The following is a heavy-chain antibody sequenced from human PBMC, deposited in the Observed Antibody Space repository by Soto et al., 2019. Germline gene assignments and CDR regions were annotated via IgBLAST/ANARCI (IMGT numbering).Heavy chain of an antibody. CDR2: ISYDGSNK. D-gene: IGHD2-2*01. Sequence: GGSLRLSCAASGFTFSSYAMHWVRQAPGKGLEWVAVISYDGSNKYYADSVKGRFTISRDNSKNTLYLQMNSLRAEDTAVYYCARDEYDIVVVPAANWNYYFDYWGQGTLVTVSS. CDR3: ARDEYDIVVVPAANWNYYFDY. J-gene: IGHJ4*02. V-gene: IGHV3-30-3*01. CDR1: GFTFSSYA.